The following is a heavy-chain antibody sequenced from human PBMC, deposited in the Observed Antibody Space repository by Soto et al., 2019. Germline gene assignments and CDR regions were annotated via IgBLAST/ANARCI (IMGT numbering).Heavy chain of an antibody. CDR2: IYPGDSDT. CDR1: GYSFTRYW. J-gene: IGHJ6*02. Sequence: GESLKISCKGSGYSFTRYWIGWVRQMPGKGLEWMGIIYPGDSDTRYSPSFQGQVTISADKSISTAYLQWSSLKASDTAMYYCARAGYDSLTSYHYGMDVRGQGTTVTVS. V-gene: IGHV5-51*01. D-gene: IGHD3-9*01. CDR3: ARAGYDSLTSYHYGMDV.